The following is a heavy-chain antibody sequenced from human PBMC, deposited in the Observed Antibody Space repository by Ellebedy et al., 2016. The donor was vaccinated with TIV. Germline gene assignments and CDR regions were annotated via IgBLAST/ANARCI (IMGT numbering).Heavy chain of an antibody. CDR1: GGSISSGGYS. CDR3: ARDQHLIRGWYFDL. CDR2: IYHSGST. Sequence: SETLSLTXAVSGGSISSGGYSWSWIRQPPGKGLEWIGYIYHSGSTYYNPSLKSRVTISVDRSKNQFSLKLSSVTAADTAVYYCARDQHLIRGWYFDLWGRGTLVTVSS. V-gene: IGHV4-30-2*01. J-gene: IGHJ2*01. D-gene: IGHD2-21*01.